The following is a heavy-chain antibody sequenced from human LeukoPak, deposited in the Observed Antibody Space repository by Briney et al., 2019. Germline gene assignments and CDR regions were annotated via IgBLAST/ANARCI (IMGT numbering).Heavy chain of an antibody. V-gene: IGHV3-23*01. CDR3: ARITWDFSTNDY. D-gene: IGHD3-3*01. CDR2: ISGSGGST. CDR1: GFTFSSYA. J-gene: IGHJ4*02. Sequence: GGSLRLSCAASGFTFSSYAMSWVRQAPGKGLEWVSAISGSGGSTYYADSVKGRFTISRDNAKNSLYLQMNSLRAEDTAVYYCARITWDFSTNDYWGQGTLVTVSS.